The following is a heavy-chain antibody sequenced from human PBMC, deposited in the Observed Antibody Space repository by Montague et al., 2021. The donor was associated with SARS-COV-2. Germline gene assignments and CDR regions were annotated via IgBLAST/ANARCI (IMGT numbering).Heavy chain of an antibody. V-gene: IGHV4-61*02. J-gene: IGHJ4*02. D-gene: IGHD3/OR15-3a*01. Sequence: TLSLTCTVSGDSISSGNFYWSWIRQPAGKGLEWIGRIYFSGDTNYNPSLMSRVTISVDTSKNQFSLKLSSVTAADTAVYYCARDPRGHFDSWGQGTLVTVPS. CDR2: IYFSGDT. CDR1: GDSISSGNFY. CDR3: ARDPRGHFDS.